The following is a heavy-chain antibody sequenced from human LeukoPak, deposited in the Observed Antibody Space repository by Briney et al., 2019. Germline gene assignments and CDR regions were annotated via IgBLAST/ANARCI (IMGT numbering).Heavy chain of an antibody. D-gene: IGHD3-22*01. Sequence: GSLRLSCEASGFSMSVYWMSWVRQAPGKGLEWVGNIKQDGSERNYVDSVKGRFTISRDNAKKSLYLQMDSLRAEDAAVYYCARDWGAYYHFFDYWGQGTLVTVSS. CDR1: GFSMSVYW. J-gene: IGHJ4*02. V-gene: IGHV3-7*01. CDR3: ARDWGAYYHFFDY. CDR2: IKQDGSER.